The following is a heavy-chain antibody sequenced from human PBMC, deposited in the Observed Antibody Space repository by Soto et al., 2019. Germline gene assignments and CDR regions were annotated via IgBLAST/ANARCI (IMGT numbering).Heavy chain of an antibody. J-gene: IGHJ6*02. Sequence: QVQMVQSGAEVKKPGASVRVSCKASGYTFSGYYIHWVRQAPGQGLEWMGWINPTSGGTSYAQKFQGRVTLTRDTSISTAFMELIRRTTDDTASDFCARGGQALTLDVWGQVTTVTVSS. CDR3: ARGGQALTLDV. CDR2: INPTSGGT. V-gene: IGHV1-2*02. CDR1: GYTFSGYY. D-gene: IGHD7-27*01.